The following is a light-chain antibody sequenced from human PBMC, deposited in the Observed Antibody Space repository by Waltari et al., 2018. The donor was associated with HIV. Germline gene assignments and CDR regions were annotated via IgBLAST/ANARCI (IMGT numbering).Light chain of an antibody. V-gene: IGLV2-11*01. Sequence: QSALAPPRSVSGSPGQSVTISCTGTSSDVGPYYFVSWSQQHPGIAPKLIIYDVSKRPSGVPDRFSGSKSGSTASLTISGLQAEDEADYHCCSYAGTFRVFGGGTKLTVL. J-gene: IGLJ3*02. CDR2: DVS. CDR1: SSDVGPYYF. CDR3: CSYAGTFRV.